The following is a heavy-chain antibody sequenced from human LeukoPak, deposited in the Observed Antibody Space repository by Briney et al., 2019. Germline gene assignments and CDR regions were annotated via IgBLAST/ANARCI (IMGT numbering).Heavy chain of an antibody. CDR2: IRPEGSDK. V-gene: IGHV3-30*02. Sequence: GGSLRLSCAALGFIDSTYGMHGVRQAPGKGLEWVAFIRPEGSDKSYADSVKGRFTISRDNSKNTLYLQMNTLRPKDTAVYYCGKHDSASDYWGQGTLVTVSS. CDR1: GFIDSTYG. J-gene: IGHJ4*02. CDR3: GKHDSASDY. D-gene: IGHD1-26*01.